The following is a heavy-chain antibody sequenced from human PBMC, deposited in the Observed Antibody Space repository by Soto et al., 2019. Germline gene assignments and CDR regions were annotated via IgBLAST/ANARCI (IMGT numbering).Heavy chain of an antibody. D-gene: IGHD2-2*01. CDR3: ARSQGSSTSLEIYYYYYYGMDV. Sequence: QVQLVQSGAEVKKPGSSVKVSCKASGGTFSSYAISWVRQAPGQGLEWMGGIIPISETTNYAQKFQGRVTITADESKSTAYMERSSLRSEDTAVYYCARSQGSSTSLEIYYYYYYGMDVWGKGTTVTVSS. CDR2: IIPISETT. J-gene: IGHJ6*04. CDR1: GGTFSSYA. V-gene: IGHV1-69*01.